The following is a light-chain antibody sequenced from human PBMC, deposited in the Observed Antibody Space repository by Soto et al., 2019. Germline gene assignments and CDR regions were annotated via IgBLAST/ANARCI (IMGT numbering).Light chain of an antibody. V-gene: IGKV3D-15*01. CDR2: DAS. Sequence: EVVMTQSPATLSVSPGERVSLSCRASQSVDRRVAWYQQNPGQAPRLLIHDASTRATGIPARFSGSGSGTEFTLTSSGLQSDDCAVCFCQQYYDWFTFGQGTKLEAK. CDR3: QQYYDWFT. J-gene: IGKJ2*01. CDR1: QSVDRR.